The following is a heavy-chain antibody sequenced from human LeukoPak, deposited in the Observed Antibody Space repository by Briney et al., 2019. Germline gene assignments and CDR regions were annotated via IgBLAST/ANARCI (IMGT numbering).Heavy chain of an antibody. CDR1: GFTFSIYA. J-gene: IGHJ5*02. V-gene: IGHV3-23*01. CDR2: ISGSGGST. CDR3: AKLYYDFWSGYYESEYNWFDP. D-gene: IGHD3-3*01. Sequence: GGSLRLSCAASGFTFSIYAMSWVRQAPGKGLEWVSAISGSGGSTYYADSVKGRFTISRDNSKNTLYLQMNSLRAEDTAVYYCAKLYYDFWSGYYESEYNWFDPWGQGTLVTVSS.